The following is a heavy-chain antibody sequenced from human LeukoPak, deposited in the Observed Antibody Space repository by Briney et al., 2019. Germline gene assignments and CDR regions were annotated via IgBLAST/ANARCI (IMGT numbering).Heavy chain of an antibody. V-gene: IGHV3-74*01. CDR2: INTDGSST. CDR1: GFTFSSYW. J-gene: IGHJ4*02. D-gene: IGHD6-19*01. CDR3: AKGGAVAVPDY. Sequence: PGGSLRLSCAASGFTFSSYWMHWVRQAPGKGLVWVSRINTDGSSTSYADSVKGRFTISRDNAKNSLYLQMNSLRAEDTALYYCAKGGAVAVPDYWGQGTLVTVSS.